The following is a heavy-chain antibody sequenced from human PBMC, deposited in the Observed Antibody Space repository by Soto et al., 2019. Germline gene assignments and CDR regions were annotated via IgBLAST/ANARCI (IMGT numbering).Heavy chain of an antibody. V-gene: IGHV3-21*01. CDR3: ARSPARDGYNHFDY. CDR2: ISSSSDYI. Sequence: GGSVRLSCAASGFTFSIYSINWVRQAPGKGLEWVSAISSSSDYIYYPDSVKGRFTISRDNAKNSLYLQMNSLRAEDTAVYYCARSPARDGYNHFDYWGQGTLVTVSS. J-gene: IGHJ4*02. CDR1: GFTFSIYS. D-gene: IGHD5-12*01.